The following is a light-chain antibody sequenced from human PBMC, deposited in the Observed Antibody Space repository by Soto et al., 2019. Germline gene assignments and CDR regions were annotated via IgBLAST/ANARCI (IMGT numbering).Light chain of an antibody. CDR3: QQLNSYSTPPA. J-gene: IGKJ1*01. V-gene: IGKV1-9*01. CDR2: AAS. CDR1: QGISSY. Sequence: DIQFTQSPSFLSASVGDRVTITCRASQGISSYLAWYQQKPGKAPKLLIYAASTLQSGVPSRFSGSGSGTEFTLTISSLQPEDFATYYCQQLNSYSTPPAFGQGTKVDMK.